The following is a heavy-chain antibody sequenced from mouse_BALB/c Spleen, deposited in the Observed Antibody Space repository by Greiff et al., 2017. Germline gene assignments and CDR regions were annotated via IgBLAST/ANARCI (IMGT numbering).Heavy chain of an antibody. D-gene: IGHD1-2*01. J-gene: IGHJ4*01. CDR1: GYTFTSYT. V-gene: IGHV1-4*02. CDR2: INPSSGYT. Sequence: QVQLQQSAAELARPGASVKMSCKASGYTFTSYTMHWVKQRPGQGLEWIGYINPSSGYTEYNQKFKDKTTLTADKSSSTAYMQLSSLTSEDSAVYYCARSDYYGYYYAMDYWGQGTSVTVSS. CDR3: ARSDYYGYYYAMDY.